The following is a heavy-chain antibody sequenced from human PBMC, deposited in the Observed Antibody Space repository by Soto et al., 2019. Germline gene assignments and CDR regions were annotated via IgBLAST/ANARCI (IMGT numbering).Heavy chain of an antibody. CDR1: GDSLRRGFHH. CDR2: IDTNGDT. V-gene: IGHV4-31*03. CDR3: ARGTVYYCPNDKCGFFFDH. J-gene: IGHJ4*02. D-gene: IGHD2-8*01. Sequence: QVQLQESGSGLLKPSQTLSLDCSVSGDSLRRGFHHWSWIRQTPGKGLQLIGYIDTNGDTHYDPSPRNRLNMSIVTTESRSSLKVTSVTAADTAVYYCARGTVYYCPNDKCGFFFDHWGQGALVTVTS.